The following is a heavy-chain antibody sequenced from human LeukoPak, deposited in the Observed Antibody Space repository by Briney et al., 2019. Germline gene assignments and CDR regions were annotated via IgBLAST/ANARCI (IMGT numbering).Heavy chain of an antibody. Sequence: PGGSLRLSCAASGFTFSSYSMNWVRQAPGKGLEWVSSISSSSSYIYYADSVKGRFTISRDNAKNSLYLQMNSLRAEDTAVYYCARGVRDMSMLVVVITTGSAFDIWGQGTMVTVSS. CDR2: ISSSSSYI. J-gene: IGHJ3*02. D-gene: IGHD3-22*01. CDR3: ARGVRDMSMLVVVITTGSAFDI. V-gene: IGHV3-21*01. CDR1: GFTFSSYS.